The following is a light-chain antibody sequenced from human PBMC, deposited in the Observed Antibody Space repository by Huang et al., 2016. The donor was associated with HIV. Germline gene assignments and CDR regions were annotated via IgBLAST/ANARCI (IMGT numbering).Light chain of an antibody. CDR1: QSLRHRNGLNY. V-gene: IGKV2-28*01. Sequence: VVMTQSPLSLPVPPGEPASISCRSSQSLRHRNGLNYLDWYLQKPGQSPQLLIHLGSSRASGVPDRFSGGGSGTDFSLNISRVEAEDAGSYYCMEALQTPYTFGQGTKLEI. CDR2: LGS. CDR3: MEALQTPYT. J-gene: IGKJ2*01.